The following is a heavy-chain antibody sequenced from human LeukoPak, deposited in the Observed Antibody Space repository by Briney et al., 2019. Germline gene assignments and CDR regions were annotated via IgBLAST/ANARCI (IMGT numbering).Heavy chain of an antibody. CDR2: IRYDGSNK. CDR1: GFTFSSYG. Sequence: GGSLRLSCAASGFTFSSYGMHWVRQAPGKGLEWVAFIRYDGSNKYYADSVKGRFTISRDNSKNTLYLQMNSLRDEDTALYYCAIHGGGTIRIEAFDVWGQGTMVTISS. CDR3: AIHGGGTIRIEAFDV. V-gene: IGHV3-30*02. J-gene: IGHJ3*01. D-gene: IGHD3-3*01.